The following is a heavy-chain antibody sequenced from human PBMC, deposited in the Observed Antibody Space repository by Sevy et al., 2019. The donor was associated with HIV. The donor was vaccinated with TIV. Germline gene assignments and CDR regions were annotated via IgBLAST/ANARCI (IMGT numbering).Heavy chain of an antibody. Sequence: GGSLRLSCSASGFTFSTYSMNWVRQAPGKGLQWVSYISNSYYRYNGVLVKGLFTISRDNAKNSLFLQMNSLRAEDTAVYYCARVRGSGNNHYYMDVWGKWTTVTVSS. CDR3: ARVRGSGNNHYYMDV. J-gene: IGHJ6*03. CDR2: ISNSYYR. CDR1: GFTFSTYS. V-gene: IGHV3-21*01. D-gene: IGHD3-10*01.